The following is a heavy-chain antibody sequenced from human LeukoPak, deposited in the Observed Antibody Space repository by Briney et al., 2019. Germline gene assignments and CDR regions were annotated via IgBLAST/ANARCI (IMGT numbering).Heavy chain of an antibody. CDR1: GGSFSGYY. D-gene: IGHD4-17*01. CDR2: INHSGST. CDR3: VYGDYGVWFDP. Sequence: PSETLSLTCAVYGGSFSGYYWSWIRQPPGKGLEWIGEINHSGSTNYNPSLKSRVTISVDTSKNQFSLKLTSVTAADTAVYYCVYGDYGVWFDPWGQGTLVTVS. V-gene: IGHV4-34*01. J-gene: IGHJ5*02.